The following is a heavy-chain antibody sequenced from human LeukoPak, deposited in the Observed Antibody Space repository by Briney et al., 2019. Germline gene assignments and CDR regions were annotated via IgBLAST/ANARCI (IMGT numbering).Heavy chain of an antibody. CDR1: GGSISSYY. CDR3: ARGVSEWLLLSVRGPNWFDP. J-gene: IGHJ5*02. CDR2: IYYSGST. V-gene: IGHV4-59*12. D-gene: IGHD3-3*01. Sequence: KTSETLSLTCTVSGGSISSYYWSWIRQPPGKGLEWIGYIYYSGSTYYNPSLKSRVTISVDTSKNQFSLKLSSVTAADTAVYYCARGVSEWLLLSVRGPNWFDPWGQGTLVTVSS.